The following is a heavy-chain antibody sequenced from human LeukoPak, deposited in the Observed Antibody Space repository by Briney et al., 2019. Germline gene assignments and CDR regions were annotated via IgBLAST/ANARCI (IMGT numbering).Heavy chain of an antibody. J-gene: IGHJ3*02. CDR2: THHGGST. CDR3: ATFSTVVASPYDAFDI. D-gene: IGHD2/OR15-2a*01. V-gene: IGHV4-4*02. CDR1: GGSIASINW. Sequence: PSETLSLTCAVSGGSIASINWWNWVRQPPEKGLEWIGETHHGGSTKYNPSLKSRLTISVDKSKNQFSLKLSSVTAADTAMYYCATFSTVVASPYDAFDIWGQGTMVTVSS.